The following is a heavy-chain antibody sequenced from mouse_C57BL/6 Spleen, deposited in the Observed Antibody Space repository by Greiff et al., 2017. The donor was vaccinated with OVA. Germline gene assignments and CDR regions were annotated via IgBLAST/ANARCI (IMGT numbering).Heavy chain of an antibody. CDR3: SRITTVVATDYFDY. CDR2: IDPNSGGT. D-gene: IGHD1-1*01. J-gene: IGHJ2*01. V-gene: IGHV1-72*01. Sequence: KESCTASGYTFTSYWMHWVKQRPGRGLEWIGRIDPNSGGTKYNEKFKSKATLTVDTPSSTAYMQLSILTSVASAVCYCSRITTVVATDYFDYWGQGTTRTVSS. CDR1: GYTFTSYW.